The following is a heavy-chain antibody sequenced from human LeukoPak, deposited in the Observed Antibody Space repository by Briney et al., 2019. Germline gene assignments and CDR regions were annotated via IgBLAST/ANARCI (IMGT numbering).Heavy chain of an antibody. Sequence: SETLSLTCAVSSGSISSITYYWGWIRQPPGKGMEWIGRTYYSGSTYSSLKSRVTITVDTSKNQFSLKLSSVTAADTAVYYCARLVFGMDYFDYWGQGTLVTVSS. V-gene: IGHV4-39*01. CDR1: SGSISSITYY. CDR2: TYYSGST. D-gene: IGHD3-3*01. J-gene: IGHJ4*02. CDR3: ARLVFGMDYFDY.